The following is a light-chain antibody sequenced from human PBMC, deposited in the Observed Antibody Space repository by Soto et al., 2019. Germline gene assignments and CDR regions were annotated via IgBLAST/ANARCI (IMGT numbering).Light chain of an antibody. CDR1: SSDVGGYNY. J-gene: IGLJ1*01. CDR3: SSYTSSSTLYV. Sequence: QSVLTQPASVSGSPGQSITISCTGTSSDVGGYNYVSWYQQHPGKAPKFMIYDVSNRPSGVSNRLSGSKSGNTASLTISGLQDEDDADYYCSSYTSSSTLYVFGTGTKLTVL. CDR2: DVS. V-gene: IGLV2-14*01.